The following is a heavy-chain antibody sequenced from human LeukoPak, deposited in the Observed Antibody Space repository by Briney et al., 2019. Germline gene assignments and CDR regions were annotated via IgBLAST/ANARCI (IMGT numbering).Heavy chain of an antibody. J-gene: IGHJ4*02. Sequence: GGSLRLSCAASGFTFSNYWINWVRQAPGKGLEWVANIKEDGSLKYYVESVKGRFTVSRDNAKNSVYLQVSSLRDADTGVYYCARGLNTSPGIDYWGQGTLVTVSS. CDR3: ARGLNTSPGIDY. D-gene: IGHD3-16*01. CDR1: GFTFSNYW. V-gene: IGHV3-7*01. CDR2: IKEDGSLK.